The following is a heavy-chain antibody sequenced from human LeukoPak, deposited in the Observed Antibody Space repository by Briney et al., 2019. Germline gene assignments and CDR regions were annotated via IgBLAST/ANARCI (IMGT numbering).Heavy chain of an antibody. D-gene: IGHD3-22*01. CDR2: ISYDGRFT. V-gene: IGHV3-30*18. Sequence: PGGSLRLSCATSGFTFKSIGMHWVRQGPGKGLDWVAFISYDGRFTYYGESVKGRFTISRDNSKNTLYLQMNSLRAEDTAVYYCAKELNYYDSSGYYIRWGQGTLVTVSS. J-gene: IGHJ4*02. CDR3: AKELNYYDSSGYYIR. CDR1: GFTFKSIG.